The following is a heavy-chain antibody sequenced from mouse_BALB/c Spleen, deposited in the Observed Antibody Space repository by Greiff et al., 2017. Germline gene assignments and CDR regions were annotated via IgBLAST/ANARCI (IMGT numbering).Heavy chain of an antibody. J-gene: IGHJ4*01. Sequence: EVHLVESGGGLVKPGGSLKLSCAASGFTFSSYTMSWVRQTPEKRLEWVATISSGGGNTYYPDSVKGRFTISRDNAKNTLYLEMSSLRSEDTAMYYCARLRIYAMDYWGQGTSVTVSS. CDR3: ARLRIYAMDY. CDR2: ISSGGGNT. V-gene: IGHV5-9*04. CDR1: GFTFSSYT. D-gene: IGHD1-1*01.